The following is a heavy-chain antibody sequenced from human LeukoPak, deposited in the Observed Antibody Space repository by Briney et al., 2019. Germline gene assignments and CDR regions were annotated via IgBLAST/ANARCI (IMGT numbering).Heavy chain of an antibody. Sequence: PSETLSLTCTVSGDSISSGGHYWGWIRQTPGKGLEWIGNIYFSGDTSYNPSLKSRLTMSVATSKNQLFLNLDSVTAADTAVYYCARDSGFWLYWGQGTLVTVSS. J-gene: IGHJ4*02. CDR3: ARDSGFWLY. CDR2: IYFSGDT. CDR1: GDSISSGGHY. D-gene: IGHD3-22*01. V-gene: IGHV4-39*07.